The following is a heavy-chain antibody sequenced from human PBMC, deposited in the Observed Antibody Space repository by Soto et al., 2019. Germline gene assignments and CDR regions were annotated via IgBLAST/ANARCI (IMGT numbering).Heavy chain of an antibody. V-gene: IGHV3-48*03. J-gene: IGHJ4*02. CDR3: ARGFGGFNY. Sequence: PGGSLRLSCGVSGFTFNDFEMNWVRQAPGKGLEWLAYIDGSGTTKKYADSVRGRFTISRDNPNNSLFLQMSSLSAADTAIYYCARGFGGFNYWGQGTLVSVSS. CDR1: GFTFNDFE. D-gene: IGHD3-10*01. CDR2: IDGSGTTK.